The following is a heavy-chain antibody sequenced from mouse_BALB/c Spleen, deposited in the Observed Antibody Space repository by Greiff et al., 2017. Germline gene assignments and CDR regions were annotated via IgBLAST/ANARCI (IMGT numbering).Heavy chain of an antibody. J-gene: IGHJ1*01. Sequence: VQLKESGPGLVKPSQSLSLSCTVTGYSFTSYYAWNWIRQLPGSKLGWSGYIRYSGSTSYNQSLKSRIAITRDTSRNPFFLQLNSVTTEDTATYCCARSDTTARSWYFDVWGAGTTVTVSS. CDR1: GYSFTSYYA. V-gene: IGHV3-2*02. CDR2: IRYSGST. D-gene: IGHD1-2*01. CDR3: ARSDTTARSWYFDV.